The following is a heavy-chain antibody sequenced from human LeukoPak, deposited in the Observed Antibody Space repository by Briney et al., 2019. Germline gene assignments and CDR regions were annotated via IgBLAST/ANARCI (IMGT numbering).Heavy chain of an antibody. D-gene: IGHD1-14*01. CDR3: ARSRSYNHFDY. J-gene: IGHJ4*02. CDR2: IGSAGDT. CDR1: GFTFSSYD. Sequence: QPGGSLRLSCAVSGFTFSSYDMHWVRQATGKGLEWVSAIGSAGDTYYPGSVKGRFTISRENAKNSLYLQMNSLRAGDTAVYYCARSRSYNHFDYWGQGTLVTVSS. V-gene: IGHV3-13*01.